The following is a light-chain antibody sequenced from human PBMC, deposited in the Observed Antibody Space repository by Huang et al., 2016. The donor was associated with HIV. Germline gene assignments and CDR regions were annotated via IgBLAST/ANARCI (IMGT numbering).Light chain of an antibody. CDR1: QTLDYNY. CDR2: SAS. J-gene: IGKJ2*01. Sequence: PGETATLSCRASQTLDYNYLAWFQQHPGQPPRLLLYSASSRTTDVPERFTGSGSGTDFALTITGLEPEDFAVYFCQKYGNSPYTFGQGTRLDIK. CDR3: QKYGNSPYT. V-gene: IGKV3-20*01.